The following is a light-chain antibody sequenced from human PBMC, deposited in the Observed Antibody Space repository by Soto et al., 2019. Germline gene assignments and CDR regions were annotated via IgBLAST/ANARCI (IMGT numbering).Light chain of an antibody. CDR1: LDIRDY. CDR3: QQLDRYPFS. J-gene: IGKJ4*01. V-gene: IGKV1-9*01. CDR2: SAS. Sequence: DIQMTQSPSTLSASVGDRVTITCRASLDIRDYLAWYQQKPGRVPRLLIYSASTLQSGVPSRFSGSGSGTEFTLTISSLQPEDFASYYCQQLDRYPFSFGGGTKVDNK.